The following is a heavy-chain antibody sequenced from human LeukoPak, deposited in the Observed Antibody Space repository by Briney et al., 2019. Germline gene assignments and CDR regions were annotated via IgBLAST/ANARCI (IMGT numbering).Heavy chain of an antibody. CDR3: ARDSGDYVPHFDR. CDR2: ISGSSTTI. V-gene: IGHV3-48*03. D-gene: IGHD4-17*01. J-gene: IGHJ4*02. CDR1: GFSFNDYA. Sequence: GRSLRLSCAASGFSFNDYAMHWVRQAPGKGLEWVSYISGSSTTIYYADSVKGRFTISRDNPKNSLFLQMNSLRVEDTAIYFCARDSGDYVPHFDRWGQGTLVTVSS.